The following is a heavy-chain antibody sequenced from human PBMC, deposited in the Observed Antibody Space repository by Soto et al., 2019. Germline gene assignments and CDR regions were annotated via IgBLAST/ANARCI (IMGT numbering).Heavy chain of an antibody. CDR1: GLTFSSYA. D-gene: IGHD3-10*02. V-gene: IGHV3-23*01. J-gene: IGHJ5*02. CDR3: AKDQLYIPGVIHNWFAP. CDR2: IRGSGGST. Sequence: EVQLLESGGGLIQPGGSLRLSCAASGLTFSSYAMSWVRQAPGKGLEWVSGIRGSGGSTYYADSVKGRFTISRDNSKNAMHLQMNTLRAKDTAVSYCAKDQLYIPGVIHNWFAPWGQGTLVTVSS.